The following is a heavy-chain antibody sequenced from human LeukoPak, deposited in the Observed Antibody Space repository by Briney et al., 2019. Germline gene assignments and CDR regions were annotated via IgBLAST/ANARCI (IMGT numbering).Heavy chain of an antibody. CDR3: AKDPHGSGSYILDY. CDR1: GFTFSSYA. Sequence: GGSLRPSCAASGFTFSSYAMSWVRQAPGKGLEWVSAISGSGGSTYYADSVKGRFTISRDNCKNTLYLQMNSLRAEDAAVYYCAKDPHGSGSYILDYWGQGTLVTVSS. V-gene: IGHV3-23*01. D-gene: IGHD3-10*01. CDR2: ISGSGGST. J-gene: IGHJ4*02.